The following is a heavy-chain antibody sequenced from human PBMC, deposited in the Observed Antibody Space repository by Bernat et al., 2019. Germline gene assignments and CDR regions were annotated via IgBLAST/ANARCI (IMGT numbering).Heavy chain of an antibody. J-gene: IGHJ4*02. CDR2: ITGDGGGT. CDR3: SKDSLDHIFHS. D-gene: IGHD2-21*01. Sequence: EVQLLESGGALAQPGGSLRLSCAASRFIFKNFAMSWVRQAPGEGLEWVSTITGDGGGTYYSDSVQGRFTISRDNSKNTLYLQMNSLRAEDSAIYDCSKDSLDHIFHSWGQGALVAVSS. V-gene: IGHV3-23*01. CDR1: RFIFKNFA.